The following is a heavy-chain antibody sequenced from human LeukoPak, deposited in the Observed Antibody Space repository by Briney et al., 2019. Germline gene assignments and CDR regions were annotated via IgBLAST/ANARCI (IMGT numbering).Heavy chain of an antibody. CDR1: GFTFSSYT. J-gene: IGHJ4*02. CDR3: ARDSWSIAARGTFDY. V-gene: IGHV3-21*01. CDR2: ITTTSSYI. Sequence: GGSLRLSCAASGFTFSSYTMNWVRQAPGKGLEWVSSITTTSSYIYYADSVKGRFTISRDNAKSSLFLQMNSLRAEDTAVYYCARDSWSIAARGTFDYWGQGTLVSVSS. D-gene: IGHD6-6*01.